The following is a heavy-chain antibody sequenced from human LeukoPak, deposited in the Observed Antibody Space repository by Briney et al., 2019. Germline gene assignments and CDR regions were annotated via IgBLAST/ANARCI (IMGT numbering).Heavy chain of an antibody. Sequence: SETLSLTCTVSGGSITSSSYYWGWIRQPPGKGLQWVGSFYYSGSTYYNPSLKSRVTIYVDTSKNQFSLKLSSVTAADTAVYYCARDSHSGSSYFDYWGQGTLVTVSS. V-gene: IGHV4-39*07. D-gene: IGHD1-26*01. CDR2: FYYSGST. J-gene: IGHJ4*02. CDR1: GGSITSSSYY. CDR3: ARDSHSGSSYFDY.